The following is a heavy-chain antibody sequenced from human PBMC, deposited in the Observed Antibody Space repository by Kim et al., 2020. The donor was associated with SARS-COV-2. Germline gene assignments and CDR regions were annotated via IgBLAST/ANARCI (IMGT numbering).Heavy chain of an antibody. D-gene: IGHD6-19*01. Sequence: YPDSLKGRFTISRDNAKNSLYLQMTSLRAEDTAVYYCASGLYSSGWYTGYWGQGTLVTVSS. V-gene: IGHV3-11*04. J-gene: IGHJ4*02. CDR3: ASGLYSSGWYTGY.